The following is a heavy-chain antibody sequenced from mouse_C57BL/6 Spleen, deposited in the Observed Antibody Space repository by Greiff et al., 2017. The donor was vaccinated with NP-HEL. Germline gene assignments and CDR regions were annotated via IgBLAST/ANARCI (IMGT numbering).Heavy chain of an antibody. CDR1: GYTFTDYN. V-gene: IGHV1-18*01. CDR3: ARLYGSSGRYFDY. Sequence: EVKLQQSGPELVKPGASVKIPCKASGYTFTDYNMDWVKQSHGKSLEWIGDINPNNGGTIYNQKFKGKATLTVDKSSSTAYMELRSLTSEDTAVYYCARLYGSSGRYFDYWGQGTTLTVSS. CDR2: INPNNGGT. D-gene: IGHD1-1*01. J-gene: IGHJ2*01.